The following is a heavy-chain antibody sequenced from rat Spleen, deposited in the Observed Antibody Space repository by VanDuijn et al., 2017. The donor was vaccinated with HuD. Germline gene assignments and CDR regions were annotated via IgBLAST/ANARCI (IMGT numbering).Heavy chain of an antibody. D-gene: IGHD1-12*02. J-gene: IGHJ3*01. CDR2: ISYSGST. CDR1: GYPITSNY. Sequence: EVQLQESGPGLVKPSQSLSLTCSVTGYPITSNYWGWIRKFPGNRMEWMGYISYSGSTSYNPSLKGRISITRDTSKNQFFLQVNSVTTDDTSTYYCARSDGTHYYLPFANWGQGTVVTVSS. CDR3: ARSDGTHYYLPFAN. V-gene: IGHV3-1*01.